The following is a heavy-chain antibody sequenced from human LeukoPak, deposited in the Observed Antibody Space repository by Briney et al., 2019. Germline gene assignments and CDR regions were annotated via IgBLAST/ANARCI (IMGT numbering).Heavy chain of an antibody. CDR1: GFSVSSNY. V-gene: IGHV3-53*01. D-gene: IGHD1-26*01. CDR2: IYSGGST. CDR3: ARAYIVGATRWFDP. Sequence: AGGSLRLSCAASGFSVSSNYMSWVRQAPGKGLKWVSVIYSGGSTFYADSVGGRFTISRDNSKNTLYLQMHSLRAEDTAVYFCARAYIVGATRWFDPWGQGTLVTVSS. J-gene: IGHJ5*02.